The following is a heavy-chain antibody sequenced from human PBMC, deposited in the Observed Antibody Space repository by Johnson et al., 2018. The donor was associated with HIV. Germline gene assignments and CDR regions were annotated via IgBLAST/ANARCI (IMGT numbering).Heavy chain of an antibody. D-gene: IGHD3-16*01. J-gene: IGHJ3*02. Sequence: QVQLVESGGGVVQPGRSLRLSCAASGFTFSTYGMHWVRQAPGKGLEWVALRRYDGSNKYYADSVKGRFTISRDNSKNTLYLQMNSLRVEDTAVYYCAKDFVAFWGRPADAFDIWGQGTMVTVSS. CDR3: AKDFVAFWGRPADAFDI. CDR1: GFTFSTYG. CDR2: RRYDGSNK. V-gene: IGHV3-30*02.